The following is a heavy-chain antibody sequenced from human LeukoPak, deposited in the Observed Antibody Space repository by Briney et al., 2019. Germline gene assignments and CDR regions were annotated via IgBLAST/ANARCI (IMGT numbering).Heavy chain of an antibody. CDR2: IIPILGIA. D-gene: IGHD2-15*01. V-gene: IGHV1-69*04. CDR3: ARGGCSGGSCYSRLGYYYGMDV. CDR1: GGSFSTYA. J-gene: IGHJ6*02. Sequence: SVKVSCKASGGSFSTYAIAWVRQAPGQGLEWMGRIIPILGIANYAQKFQGRVTITADKSTSTAYMELSSLRSEDTAVYYCARGGCSGGSCYSRLGYYYGMDVWGQGTTVTVSS.